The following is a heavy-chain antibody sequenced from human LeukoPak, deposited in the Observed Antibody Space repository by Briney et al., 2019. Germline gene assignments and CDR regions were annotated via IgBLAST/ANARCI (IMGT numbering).Heavy chain of an antibody. CDR1: GFTFSSYW. CDR2: INQDGSAT. D-gene: IGHD3-22*01. V-gene: IGHV3-7*04. CDR3: ARSFTMTPEDF. J-gene: IGHJ4*02. Sequence: GGSLRLSCAASGFTFSSYWLSWVRQAPGKGPEWVANINQDGSATYYVDSVKGRFTISRDNAKNSLYLQMSSLRAEDTAVYYCARSFTMTPEDFWGQGTLVTVSS.